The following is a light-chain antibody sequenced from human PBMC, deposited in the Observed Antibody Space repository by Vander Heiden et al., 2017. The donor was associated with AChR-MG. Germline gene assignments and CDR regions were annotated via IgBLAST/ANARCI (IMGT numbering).Light chain of an antibody. CDR2: EGS. J-gene: IGLJ2*01. CDR1: SSDVGSYNL. Sequence: QSALTQPAPVSGSPGQSITISCPGTSSDVGSYNLVSWYQQHPGKAPKLMIYEGSKRPSGVSNRFSGSKSGNTASLTISGLQAEDEADYYCCSYAGSSTSVVFGGGTKLTVL. CDR3: CSYAGSSTSVV. V-gene: IGLV2-23*01.